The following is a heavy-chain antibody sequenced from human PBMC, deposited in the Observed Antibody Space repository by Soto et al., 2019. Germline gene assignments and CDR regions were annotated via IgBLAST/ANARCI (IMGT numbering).Heavy chain of an antibody. J-gene: IGHJ6*02. V-gene: IGHV3-23*01. CDR2: ISGGGGST. Sequence: EVQLLESGGGLVQPGESLRLSCAASVFTFSSYAMSWVRQAPGKGLEWVSAISGGGGSTYYADSVKGRFTISRDNSKNTLFLQMNSLRADDTAVYFCAKGATATATYYYYGIDVWGQGTTVTVSS. D-gene: IGHD1-1*01. CDR1: VFTFSSYA. CDR3: AKGATATATYYYYGIDV.